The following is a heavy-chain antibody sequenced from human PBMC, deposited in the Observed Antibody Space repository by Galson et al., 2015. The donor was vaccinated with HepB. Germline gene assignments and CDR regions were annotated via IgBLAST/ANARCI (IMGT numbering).Heavy chain of an antibody. CDR3: ARRRRIAARIDWFDP. CDR1: GYSFTSYW. Sequence: QSGAEVKKPGESLRISCKGSGYSFTSYWISWVRQMPGKGLEWMGRIDPSDSYTNYSPSFQGHVTISADKSISTAYLQWSSLKASDTAMYYCARRRRIAARIDWFDPWGQGTLVTVSS. J-gene: IGHJ5*02. CDR2: IDPSDSYT. V-gene: IGHV5-10-1*01. D-gene: IGHD6-6*01.